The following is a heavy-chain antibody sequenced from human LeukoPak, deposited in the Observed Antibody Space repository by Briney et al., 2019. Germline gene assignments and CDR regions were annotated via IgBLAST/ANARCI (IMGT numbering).Heavy chain of an antibody. J-gene: IGHJ6*03. CDR2: IYYSGST. Sequence: SETLSLTCTVSGGSISSSSYYWGWIRQPPGKGLEWIGNIYYSGSTYYNPSLKSRVTISVDTSKNQFSLKLSSVTAADTAVYYCARGLQYGSGSGNLLYYYYYYMDVWGKGTTVTISS. D-gene: IGHD3-10*01. CDR1: GGSISSSSYY. CDR3: ARGLQYGSGSGNLLYYYYYYMDV. V-gene: IGHV4-39*07.